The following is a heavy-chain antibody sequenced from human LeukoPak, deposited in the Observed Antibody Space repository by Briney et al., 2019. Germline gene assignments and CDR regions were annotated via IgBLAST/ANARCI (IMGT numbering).Heavy chain of an antibody. CDR1: GFTFSSYG. V-gene: IGHV3-30*18. D-gene: IGHD1-26*01. J-gene: IGHJ4*02. CDR2: ISYDGSNK. Sequence: GGSLRLSCAASGFTFSSYGMHWVRQAPGKGLEWVAVISYDGSNKYYADSVKGRFTISRDNSKNTLYLQMNNLRAEDTAVYYCAKESGQSGSYYFDYWGQGTLVTVSS. CDR3: AKESGQSGSYYFDY.